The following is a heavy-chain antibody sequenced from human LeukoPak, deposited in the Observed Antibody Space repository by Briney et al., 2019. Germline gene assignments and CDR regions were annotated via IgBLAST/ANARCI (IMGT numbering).Heavy chain of an antibody. V-gene: IGHV1-46*01. CDR3: AREYEVVESSGSRSSFEY. J-gene: IGHJ4*02. CDR2: INPSGGST. CDR1: GYTFTGYY. D-gene: IGHD3-22*01. Sequence: ASEKVSCKASGYTFTGYYMHWVRQAPGQGLEWMGTINPSGGSTNYAQKFQGRVTMTRDTSTSTIYMELSSLRSEDTAVYYCAREYEVVESSGSRSSFEYWGQGTLVTVAS.